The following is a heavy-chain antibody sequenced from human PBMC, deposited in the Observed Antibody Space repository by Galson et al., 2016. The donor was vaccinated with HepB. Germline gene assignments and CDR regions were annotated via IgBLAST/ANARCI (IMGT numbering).Heavy chain of an antibody. CDR2: IFHTGRP. J-gene: IGHJ3*02. V-gene: IGHV4-59*08. D-gene: IGHD4-23*01. Sequence: SETLSLTCTVSGDSISSYFWSWIRQPPGKRLEWIGHIFHTGRPTYTRSLKSRVTISVDTSKNQVSLKLSSVTAADTALYYCARQTSVLTGSAFDIWGQGTMVTVSS. CDR3: ARQTSVLTGSAFDI. CDR1: GDSISSYF.